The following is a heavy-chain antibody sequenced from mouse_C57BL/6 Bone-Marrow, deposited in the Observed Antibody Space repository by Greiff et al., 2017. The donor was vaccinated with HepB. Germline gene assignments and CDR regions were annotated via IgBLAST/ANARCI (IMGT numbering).Heavy chain of an antibody. J-gene: IGHJ4*01. V-gene: IGHV5-4*03. CDR1: GFTFSSYA. CDR2: ISDGGSYT. D-gene: IGHD1-1*01. Sequence: EVKLMESGGGLVKPGGSLKLSCAASGFTFSSYAMSWVRQTPEKRLEWVATISDGGSYTYYPDNVKGRFTISRDNAKNYQYLQMSHLKSEDTAMYCCARGVVATDYAMDYWGQGTSVTVSS. CDR3: ARGVVATDYAMDY.